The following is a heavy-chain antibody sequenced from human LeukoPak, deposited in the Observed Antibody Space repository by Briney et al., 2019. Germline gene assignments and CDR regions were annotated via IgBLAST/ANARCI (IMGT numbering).Heavy chain of an antibody. CDR2: INYSGST. D-gene: IGHD2-15*01. CDR1: GGSISSYY. J-gene: IGHJ2*01. V-gene: IGHV4-59*01. CDR3: ARVVVAASGWYFDL. Sequence: PSETLSLTCTVSGGSISSYYWSWIRQPPGKGLEWIGYINYSGSTNYNPSLKSRVTISVDTSKNQFSLKLSSVTAADTAVYYCARVVVAASGWYFDLWGRGTLVTVSS.